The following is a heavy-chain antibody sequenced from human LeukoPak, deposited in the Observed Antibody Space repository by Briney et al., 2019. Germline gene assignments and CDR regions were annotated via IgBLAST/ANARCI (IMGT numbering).Heavy chain of an antibody. Sequence: ASVKVSCKASGYTFTSYGISWVRQAPGQGLEWMGWISVYNGNTKYVQKLQGRVTMTTDTSTSTAYMELRSLRSDDTAVYYCARDFRYSGYDLWGQGTLVTVSS. J-gene: IGHJ4*02. CDR1: GYTFTSYG. CDR3: ARDFRYSGYDL. CDR2: ISVYNGNT. D-gene: IGHD5-12*01. V-gene: IGHV1-18*01.